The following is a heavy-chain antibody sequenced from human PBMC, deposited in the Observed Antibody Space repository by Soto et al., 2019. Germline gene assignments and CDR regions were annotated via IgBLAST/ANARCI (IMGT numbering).Heavy chain of an antibody. D-gene: IGHD4-17*01. CDR2: INSGSANI. Sequence: GGSLRLSCAASGVPFNSYSMNWVRQAPGKGLEWISYINSGSANIYYADSVKRRFTISRDNAKYSLYLQMNSLRAEDTAVYYCARRYGGTLDYWGQGTLVTVSS. CDR3: ARRYGGTLDY. J-gene: IGHJ4*02. CDR1: GVPFNSYS. V-gene: IGHV3-48*01.